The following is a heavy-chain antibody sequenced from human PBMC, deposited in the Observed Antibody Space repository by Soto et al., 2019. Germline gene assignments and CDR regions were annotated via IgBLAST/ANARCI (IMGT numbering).Heavy chain of an antibody. CDR3: ARENDFWSGPNGLDV. CDR2: IYHSGNT. CDR1: GESISSSNW. V-gene: IGHV4-4*02. D-gene: IGHD3-3*01. J-gene: IGHJ6*02. Sequence: SETLSLTCAVSGESISSSNWWSWVRQPPGKGLEWIGEIYHSGNTKYNPSLKSRVTISVDKSKNQLSLKLNSVTAADTAVYYCARENDFWSGPNGLDVWGQATTVTVSS.